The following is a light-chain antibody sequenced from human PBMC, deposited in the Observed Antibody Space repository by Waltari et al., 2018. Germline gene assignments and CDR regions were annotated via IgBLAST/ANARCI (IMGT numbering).Light chain of an antibody. CDR3: GTWDSSLSGAV. V-gene: IGLV1-51*02. J-gene: IGLJ7*01. CDR2: EDT. CDR1: SSHIGTNY. Sequence: QSVLTQPPSVSAAPGQRVTIPCSGVSSHIGTNYVSWSRQFPGSAPKLLIYEDTERPAGVPGRFSGSKSGTSATLDITGLQPGDEAEYYCGTWDSSLSGAVFGGGTLLTVL.